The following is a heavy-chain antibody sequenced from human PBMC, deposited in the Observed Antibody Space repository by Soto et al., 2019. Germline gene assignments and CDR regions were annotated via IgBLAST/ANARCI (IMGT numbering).Heavy chain of an antibody. Sequence: EVQLLQSGGGSVQPGGSLRLSCEASGFTISSYGMTWVRQAPGKGLEWVAGISGSGVDTKYADSVKGRFIIARDNSKNKMYLQMNNLRVEDMAVYFCAKGGAYCYGDCTRAHWGQGTLVTVSS. CDR1: GFTISSYG. V-gene: IGHV3-23*01. D-gene: IGHD2-21*02. J-gene: IGHJ4*02. CDR3: AKGGAYCYGDCTRAH. CDR2: ISGSGVDT.